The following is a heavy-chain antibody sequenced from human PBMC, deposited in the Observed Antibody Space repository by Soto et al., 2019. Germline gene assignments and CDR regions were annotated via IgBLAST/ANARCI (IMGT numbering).Heavy chain of an antibody. CDR2: IYHSGSI. CDR3: ARGKGHTGLSCFDP. J-gene: IGHJ5*02. V-gene: IGHV4-38-2*01. CDR1: GYSISSGYY. D-gene: IGHD2-21*02. Sequence: SETLSLTCAVSGYSISSGYYWGWIRQPPGKGLEWIGSIYHSGSIYYNPSLKSRVSISVDTSKNHFSLKLSSVTAADTAVYYCARGKGHTGLSCFDPWGQGTLVTVSS.